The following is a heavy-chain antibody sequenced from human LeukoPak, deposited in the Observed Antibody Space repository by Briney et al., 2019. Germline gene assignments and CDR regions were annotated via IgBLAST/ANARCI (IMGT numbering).Heavy chain of an antibody. CDR3: ARVCRYSSSWYLDY. D-gene: IGHD6-13*01. V-gene: IGHV3-74*01. CDR1: GFTFSSYS. Sequence: PGGSLRLSCAASGFTFSSYSMNWVRQAPGKGLVWVSRINSDGSSTSYADSVKGRFTISRDNAKNTLYLQMNSLRAEDTAVYYCARVCRYSSSWYLDYWGQGTLVTVSS. CDR2: INSDGSST. J-gene: IGHJ4*02.